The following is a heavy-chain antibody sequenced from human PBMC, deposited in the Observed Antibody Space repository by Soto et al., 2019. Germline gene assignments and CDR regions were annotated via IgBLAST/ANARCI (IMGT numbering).Heavy chain of an antibody. CDR2: IYPDDSDS. Sequence: APLKISCKGSVDKFTTYWIGSLRQMPWKGLECVAIIYPDDSDSRYSPSFQGQVTISADKPLRTAYLQWRSLKASDTAVYYCVATYGDYLDYSGQGTLLTVSS. D-gene: IGHD1-1*01. CDR3: VATYGDYLDY. J-gene: IGHJ4*02. CDR1: VDKFTTYW. V-gene: IGHV5-51*04.